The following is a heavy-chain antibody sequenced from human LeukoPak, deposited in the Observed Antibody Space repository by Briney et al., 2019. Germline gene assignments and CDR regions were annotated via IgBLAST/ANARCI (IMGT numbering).Heavy chain of an antibody. CDR3: ARSTRTYYYDNSGYYYFDN. CDR1: GGSISGFY. V-gene: IGHV4-4*07. Sequence: SETLSLTCTVSGGSISGFYWSWIRQPAGEGLEWIGRIYNSGTTNYNPSLRSRVIMSLDTSKNQFSLKPSSVTAADTAVYYCARSTRTYYYDNSGYYYFDNWGQGNLVTVSS. CDR2: IYNSGTT. J-gene: IGHJ4*02. D-gene: IGHD3-22*01.